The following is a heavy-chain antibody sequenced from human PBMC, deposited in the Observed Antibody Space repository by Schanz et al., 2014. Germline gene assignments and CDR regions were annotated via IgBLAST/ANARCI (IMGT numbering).Heavy chain of an antibody. D-gene: IGHD4-17*01. CDR1: GFTFSVYW. V-gene: IGHV3-74*01. J-gene: IGHJ4*02. Sequence: EVQLVESGGGLVQPGGSLRLSCAASGFTFSVYWMHWVRQPPGEGLVSVSRISGDGTTTSYADSVKGRFTISRDNSKNTLYLQMNSLRTEDTAVYYCAKAPYADYGYFHYWGQGTLVPVSS. CDR2: ISGDGTTT. CDR3: AKAPYADYGYFHY.